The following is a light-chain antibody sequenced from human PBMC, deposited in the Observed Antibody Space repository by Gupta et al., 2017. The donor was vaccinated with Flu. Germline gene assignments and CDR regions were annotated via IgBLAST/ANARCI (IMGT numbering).Light chain of an antibody. CDR1: NIEIKT. J-gene: IGLJ3*02. Sequence: SYVLTQPPPVSVAPGHTARSPCGGKNIEIKTVNWYQQKPGQAPVLVVYGDTDRPSGIPERFSGSNSGNTATLTISRVEAGDEADYYCQVWDSRSAVFGGGTRLIVL. V-gene: IGLV3-21*02. CDR2: GDT. CDR3: QVWDSRSAV.